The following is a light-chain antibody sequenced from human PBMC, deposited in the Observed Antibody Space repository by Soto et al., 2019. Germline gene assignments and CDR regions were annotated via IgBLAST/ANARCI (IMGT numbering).Light chain of an antibody. CDR1: QSVSSTY. CDR3: QQYRT. V-gene: IGKV3-20*01. J-gene: IGKJ1*01. CDR2: GAS. Sequence: EIVLTQSPGPLSFSPGERATLSCRASQSVSSTYLAWYQQKPGQAPRLLIYGASSRATGIPDRFSGSGSGTDFTLTISRLEPEDFAVYYCQQYRTFGQGTKVDIK.